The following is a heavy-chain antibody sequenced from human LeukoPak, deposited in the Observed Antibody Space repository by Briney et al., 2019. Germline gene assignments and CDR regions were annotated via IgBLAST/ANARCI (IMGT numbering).Heavy chain of an antibody. CDR3: ARRAYYAVDV. CDR1: GGSLSFSDW. Sequence: SSETLSLTCGLSGGSLSFSDWLNWVRQTPGKGLEWIGEIYYGGSTNYNPSLKSRLTMSVDTSKSQFYLNLSSLTAADSAVYFCARRAYYAVDVWGQGISVIVSS. J-gene: IGHJ6*02. CDR2: IYYGGST. V-gene: IGHV4-4*02.